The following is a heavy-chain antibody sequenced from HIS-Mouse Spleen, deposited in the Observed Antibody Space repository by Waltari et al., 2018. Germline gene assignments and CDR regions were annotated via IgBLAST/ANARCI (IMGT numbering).Heavy chain of an antibody. D-gene: IGHD4-4*01. Sequence: QVQLVQSGAEVKKPGASVKVSCTASGYTFTSYDITWVRQATGQGLEWMGWMNPNSGNTGYAQKCQGRVTMTRNTSISTAYMELSSLRSEDTAVYYCARGHDYSNYFDYWGQGTLVTVSS. V-gene: IGHV1-8*01. CDR3: ARGHDYSNYFDY. J-gene: IGHJ4*02. CDR1: GYTFTSYD. CDR2: MNPNSGNT.